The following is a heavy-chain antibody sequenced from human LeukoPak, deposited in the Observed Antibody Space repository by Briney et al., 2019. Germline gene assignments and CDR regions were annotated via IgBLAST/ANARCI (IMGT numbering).Heavy chain of an antibody. J-gene: IGHJ4*02. CDR1: GYTFTSYG. CDR3: ARFVLDVWELLGSPNISFSRRYFDY. CDR2: ISAYNGNT. D-gene: IGHD1-26*01. V-gene: IGHV1-18*01. Sequence: GASVKVSCKASGYTFTSYGISWVRQAPGQGLEWMGWISAYNGNTNYAQKLQGRVTMTTDTSTSTAYMELRSLRSDDTAVYYCARFVLDVWELLGSPNISFSRRYFDYWGQGTLVTVSS.